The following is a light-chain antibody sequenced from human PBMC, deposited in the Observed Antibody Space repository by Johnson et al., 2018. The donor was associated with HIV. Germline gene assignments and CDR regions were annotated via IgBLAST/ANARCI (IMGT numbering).Light chain of an antibody. J-gene: IGLJ1*01. CDR1: VSNIESYF. Sequence: VLTQPPSVSAAPGQTVNISCSGNVSNIESYFVSWYQQLPGAAPTLLIYEDNKRPSGIPDRFSGSKSGATATLGITGLQTGAEADYYCGTWDDRLGVFVFASETKVTVL. CDR2: EDN. V-gene: IGLV1-51*02. CDR3: GTWDDRLGVFV.